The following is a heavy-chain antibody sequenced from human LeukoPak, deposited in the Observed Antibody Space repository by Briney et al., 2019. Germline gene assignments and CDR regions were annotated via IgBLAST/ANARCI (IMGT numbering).Heavy chain of an antibody. V-gene: IGHV3-7*01. CDR3: AKTGSRDYYYYMDV. CDR2: IKEDGSEE. CDR1: GFNFNTYW. J-gene: IGHJ6*03. D-gene: IGHD6-19*01. Sequence: GGSLRLSCAASGFNFNTYWMTWVRQAPGKGLEWVANIKEDGSEEYYVDSVKGRFTISRDNAKNSLYLQMNSLKAEDTAVYYCAKTGSRDYYYYMDVWGKGTAVTVSS.